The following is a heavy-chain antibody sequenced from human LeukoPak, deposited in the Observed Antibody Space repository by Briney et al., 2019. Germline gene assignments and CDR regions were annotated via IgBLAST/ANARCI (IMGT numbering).Heavy chain of an antibody. Sequence: KAGGSLRLSCAASGFTFSNYNMNWVRQAPGKGLDWVSCISTRSTYIYYADSVKGRFTISRDNAKNSLYLQMNSLRADDTAVYYCAREEEWYASGTYYKGFDSWGQGTLVTVSS. CDR1: GFTFSNYN. D-gene: IGHD3-10*01. CDR3: AREEEWYASGTYYKGFDS. J-gene: IGHJ4*02. V-gene: IGHV3-21*01. CDR2: ISTRSTYI.